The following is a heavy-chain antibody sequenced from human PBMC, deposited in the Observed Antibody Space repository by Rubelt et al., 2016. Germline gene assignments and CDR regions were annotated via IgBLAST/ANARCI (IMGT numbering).Heavy chain of an antibody. D-gene: IGHD2-15*01. V-gene: IGHV3-23*01. J-gene: IGHJ6*02. Sequence: IFGSGGSTYYADSVTGRFTVSRDNSRDTVYLRMNSLRAEDTAMYYCAKIGCTGGSCRAYHYYGMDVWGQGTTVTVSS. CDR3: AKIGCTGGSCRAYHYYGMDV. CDR2: IFGSGGST.